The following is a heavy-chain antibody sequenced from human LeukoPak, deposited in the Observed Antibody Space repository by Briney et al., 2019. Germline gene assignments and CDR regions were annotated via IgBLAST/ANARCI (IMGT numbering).Heavy chain of an antibody. J-gene: IGHJ4*02. CDR2: ICSRGSYI. CDR3: ARDLYYYGSGSYVPGLPDY. V-gene: IGHV3-48*03. Sequence: PGGSLRLSCAASGFTFSTYEMNWVRQAPGKGLEWVSYICSRGSYIYYADSVKGRFTISRDNAKNSLYLQMNSLRAEDTAVYYCARDLYYYGSGSYVPGLPDYWGQGTLVTVSS. CDR1: GFTFSTYE. D-gene: IGHD3-10*01.